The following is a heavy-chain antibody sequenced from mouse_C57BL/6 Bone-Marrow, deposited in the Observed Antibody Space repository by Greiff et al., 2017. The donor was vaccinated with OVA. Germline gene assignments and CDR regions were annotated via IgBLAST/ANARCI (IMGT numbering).Heavy chain of an antibody. V-gene: IGHV1-81*01. Sequence: QVQLQQSGAELARPGASVKLSCKASGYTFTSYGISWVKQRTGQGLEWIGEIYPRSGNPYYNEKFKGKATLTADKSSRTAYMELRSLTSEDSADYFCARESYYGTGGYWGQGTTLTVSS. D-gene: IGHD2-1*01. J-gene: IGHJ2*01. CDR2: IYPRSGNP. CDR3: ARESYYGTGGY. CDR1: GYTFTSYG.